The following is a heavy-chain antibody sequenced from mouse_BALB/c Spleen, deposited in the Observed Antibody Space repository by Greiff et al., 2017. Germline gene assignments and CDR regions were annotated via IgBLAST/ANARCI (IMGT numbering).Heavy chain of an antibody. CDR1: GYTFTSYW. D-gene: IGHD2-3*01. V-gene: IGHV1-69*02. J-gene: IGHJ2*01. Sequence: QVQLQQPGAELVKPGASVKLSCKASGYTFTSYWMHWVKQRPGQGLEWIGEIDPSDSYTNYNQKFKGKATLTVDKSSSTAYMQLSSLTSEDSAVYYCARSEDGYYPIDDWGQGTTLTVSS. CDR3: ARSEDGYYPIDD. CDR2: IDPSDSYT.